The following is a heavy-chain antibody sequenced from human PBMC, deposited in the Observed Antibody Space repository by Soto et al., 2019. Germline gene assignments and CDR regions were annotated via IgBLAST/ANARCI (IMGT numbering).Heavy chain of an antibody. Sequence: PSETLSLTCTVSGGSISSYYWSWIRQPPGKGLEWIGYIYYSGSTNYNPSLKSRVTISVDTSKNQFSLKLSSVTAADTAVYYCAGASVAGAYYYYYMDVWGKGTTVTVSS. D-gene: IGHD6-19*01. V-gene: IGHV4-59*01. CDR1: GGSISSYY. J-gene: IGHJ6*03. CDR3: AGASVAGAYYYYYMDV. CDR2: IYYSGST.